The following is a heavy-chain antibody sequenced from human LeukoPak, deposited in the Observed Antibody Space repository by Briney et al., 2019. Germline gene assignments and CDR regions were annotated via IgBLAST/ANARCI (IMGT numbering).Heavy chain of an antibody. CDR2: IYHSGST. CDR1: GGSFSGYY. Sequence: SETLSLTCAVYGGSFSGYYWSWIRQPPGKGLEWIGSIYHSGSTYYNPSLKSRVTISVDTSKNQFSLKLSSVTAADTAVYYCARGGPFDYWGQGTLVTVSS. CDR3: ARGGPFDY. V-gene: IGHV4-34*01. J-gene: IGHJ4*02.